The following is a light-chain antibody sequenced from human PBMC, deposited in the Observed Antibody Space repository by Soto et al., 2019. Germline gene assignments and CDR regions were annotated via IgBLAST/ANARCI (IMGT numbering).Light chain of an antibody. CDR1: NSDFGSYNL. J-gene: IGLJ1*01. V-gene: IGLV2-23*02. CDR2: EVT. CDR3: CSYAGTSTYYV. Sequence: QSVLTQAASVSGSPGESITIPFTGNNSDFGSYNLVSWYQQHPGKTPKLMISEVTKRPSGVSNRFSGSKPGNTASLTISGLQAEDETDYYCCSYAGTSTYYVFGTGTKVTVL.